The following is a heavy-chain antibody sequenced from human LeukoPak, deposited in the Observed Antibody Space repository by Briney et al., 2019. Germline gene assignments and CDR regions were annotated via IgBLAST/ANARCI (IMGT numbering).Heavy chain of an antibody. CDR1: GYTFTGYY. J-gene: IGHJ4*02. Sequence: GASVKVSCKASGYTFTGYYMHWVRQAPGQGLEWMGWINPNSGGTNYAQKFQGRVTMTRDTSISTAYMELSRLRSDDTAVYYCATEDMVVTSLTFDYWGQGTLVTVSS. D-gene: IGHD4/OR15-4a*01. CDR2: INPNSGGT. CDR3: ATEDMVVTSLTFDY. V-gene: IGHV1-2*02.